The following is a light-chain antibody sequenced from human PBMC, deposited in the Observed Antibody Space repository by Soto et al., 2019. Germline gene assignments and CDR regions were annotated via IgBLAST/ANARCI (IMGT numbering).Light chain of an antibody. CDR1: SSDVGGYNS. CDR2: DVS. V-gene: IGLV2-14*03. J-gene: IGLJ2*01. CDR3: SSYTSRNTVV. Sequence: QSVLTQPASVSGSPGQSITISCTGTSSDVGGYNSVSWYQQHPGKAPKVMIYDVSNRPSEVSNRFSGSKSGNTASLTISGLQSEDEADYYCSSYTSRNTVVFGGGTKVTVL.